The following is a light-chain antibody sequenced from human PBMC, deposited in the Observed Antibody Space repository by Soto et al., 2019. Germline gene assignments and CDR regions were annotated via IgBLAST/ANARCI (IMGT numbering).Light chain of an antibody. Sequence: DIQLTQSPSFLSASVGDRVTITCRASQGISGYVAWYQQKPGEAPKVLIYSTSTLQSGVPSRFSGSGSGTEFTLTISSLQPEDFATYYCQHYNSYSEAFGQGTKVDIK. CDR3: QHYNSYSEA. CDR2: STS. J-gene: IGKJ1*01. V-gene: IGKV1-9*01. CDR1: QGISGY.